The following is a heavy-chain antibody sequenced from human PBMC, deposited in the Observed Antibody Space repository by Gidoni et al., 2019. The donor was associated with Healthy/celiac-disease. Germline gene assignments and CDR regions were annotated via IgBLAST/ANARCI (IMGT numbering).Heavy chain of an antibody. Sequence: EVQLVESGGGLVQPGRSLRLSCTASGFTSGAYAMSWFRQAPGKGLEWVGFIRSKAYGGTTEYAASVKGRFTISRDDSKSIAYLQMNSLKTEDTAVYYCTRDQRAVAGSRADFDYWGQGTLVTVSS. CDR2: IRSKAYGGTT. V-gene: IGHV3-49*03. J-gene: IGHJ4*02. CDR3: TRDQRAVAGSRADFDY. D-gene: IGHD6-19*01. CDR1: GFTSGAYA.